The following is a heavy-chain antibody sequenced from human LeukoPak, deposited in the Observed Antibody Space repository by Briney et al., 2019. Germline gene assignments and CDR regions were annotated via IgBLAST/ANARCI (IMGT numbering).Heavy chain of an antibody. CDR3: AREWLRDLGY. CDR1: GFTFSSYE. V-gene: IGHV3-48*03. CDR2: ISSSGSTI. D-gene: IGHD5-12*01. Sequence: GGSLRLSCAASGFTFSSYEMNWVRQAPGKGLEWVSYISSSGSTIYYADSVKGRFTISRDNAKNSLYLQMNSLRAEDTAVYYCAREWLRDLGYWGQGTLVTVSS. J-gene: IGHJ4*02.